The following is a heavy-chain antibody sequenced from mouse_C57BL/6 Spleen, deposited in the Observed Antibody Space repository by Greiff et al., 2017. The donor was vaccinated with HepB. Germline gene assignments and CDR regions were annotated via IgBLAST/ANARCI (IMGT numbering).Heavy chain of an antibody. J-gene: IGHJ4*01. V-gene: IGHV1-75*01. CDR1: GYTFTDYY. CDR2: IFPGSGST. Sequence: QVQLQQSGPELVKPGASVKISCKASGYTFTDYYINWVKQRPGQGLEWIGWIFPGSGSTYYNEKFKGKATLTVDKSSSTAYMLLSSLTSEDSAVYCCARWRINGSSSYAMDYWGQGTSVTVSS. CDR3: ARWRINGSSSYAMDY. D-gene: IGHD1-1*01.